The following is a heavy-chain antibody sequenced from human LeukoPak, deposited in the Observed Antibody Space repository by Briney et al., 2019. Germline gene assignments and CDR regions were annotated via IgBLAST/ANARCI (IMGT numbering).Heavy chain of an antibody. CDR1: GYSISSTNW. V-gene: IGHV4-28*01. J-gene: IGHJ4*02. Sequence: PSDTLSLTCAVSGYSISSTNWWGWIRQPPGKGLEWIGYIYYSGSTYYNPSLKSRVTMSVDTSKNQFSLKLSSVTAVDAAVYYCAKYSGSYHVDYWGQGTLVTVSS. CDR2: IYYSGST. D-gene: IGHD1-26*01. CDR3: AKYSGSYHVDY.